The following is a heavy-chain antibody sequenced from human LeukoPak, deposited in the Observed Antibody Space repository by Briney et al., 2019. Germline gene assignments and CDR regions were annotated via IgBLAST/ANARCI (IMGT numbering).Heavy chain of an antibody. V-gene: IGHV3-7*01. CDR3: ARLGGVAVAGTYYYYYYMDV. D-gene: IGHD6-19*01. Sequence: GGSLRLSCAASGFTFSSYWMSWVRQAPGKGLEWVANIKQDGSEKYYVDSVKGRFTISRDNAKNSLYLQMKSLRAEDTAVYYCARLGGVAVAGTYYYYYYMDVWGKGTTVTVSS. CDR1: GFTFSSYW. CDR2: IKQDGSEK. J-gene: IGHJ6*03.